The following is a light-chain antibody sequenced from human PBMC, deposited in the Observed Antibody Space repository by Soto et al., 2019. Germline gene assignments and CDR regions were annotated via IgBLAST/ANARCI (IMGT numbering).Light chain of an antibody. V-gene: IGKV3D-15*01. J-gene: IGKJ3*01. CDR2: GAS. CDR3: QQYNNWPVT. Sequence: IVMTQSPATLSVSPGERATLSCRASQSFGNNLAWYQQKPGQAPRLLIYGASTRATGIPARFSGSGSGTEFTLTISSLQSEDFAIYSCQQYNNWPVTFGPGTKVDIK. CDR1: QSFGNN.